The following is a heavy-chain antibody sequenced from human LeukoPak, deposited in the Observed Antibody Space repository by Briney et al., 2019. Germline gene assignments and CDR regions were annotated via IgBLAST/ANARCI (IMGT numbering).Heavy chain of an antibody. CDR3: ARAVIPAAMWHSYYFMDV. J-gene: IGHJ6*03. D-gene: IGHD2-2*01. CDR2: IFYTGRS. Sequence: PSETLSLTCTVSGGSISSVSYYWGWIRQPPGKGLECIGSIFYTGRSYYNPSLKRRVTISVDTSKNQFSLKLSSVTAADTAVYYCARAVIPAAMWHSYYFMDVWGKGTTVTISS. CDR1: GGSISSVSYY. V-gene: IGHV4-39*07.